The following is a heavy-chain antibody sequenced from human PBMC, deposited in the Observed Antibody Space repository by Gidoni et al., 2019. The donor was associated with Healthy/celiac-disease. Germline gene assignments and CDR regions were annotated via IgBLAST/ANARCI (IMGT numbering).Heavy chain of an antibody. J-gene: IGHJ4*02. CDR2: INHSGST. V-gene: IGHV4-34*01. D-gene: IGHD6-13*01. CDR3: ARGLIPAQGSWYYYFDY. CDR1: GGSFSGYY. Sequence: QVQLQQWGAGLLKPSETLSLTCAVYGGSFSGYYWSWIRQPPGKGLEWIGEINHSGSTNYNPSLKSRVTISVDTSKNQFSLKLSSVTAADTAVYDCARGLIPAQGSWYYYFDYWGQGTLVTVSS.